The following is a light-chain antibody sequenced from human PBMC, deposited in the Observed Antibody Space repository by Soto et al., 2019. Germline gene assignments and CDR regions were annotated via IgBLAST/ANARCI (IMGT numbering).Light chain of an antibody. V-gene: IGLV2-8*01. CDR2: EAT. Sequence: QSVLTQPPSASGSPGRSVTISCTGASSDVGGYNFVSWYQQHPGKAPKLLIYEATKRPSGVPDRFSGSRSGNTASLTVSGLQAEDEADYYCSSYAGSNNIVFGTGTKVTLL. J-gene: IGLJ1*01. CDR1: SSDVGGYNF. CDR3: SSYAGSNNIV.